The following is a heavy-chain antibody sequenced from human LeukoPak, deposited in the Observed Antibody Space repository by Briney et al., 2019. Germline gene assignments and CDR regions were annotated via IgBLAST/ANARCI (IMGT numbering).Heavy chain of an antibody. V-gene: IGHV4-30-4*01. D-gene: IGHD3-22*01. Sequence: SETLSLTCTVSGGSISSYYWSWIRRPPGKGLEWIGYIYYSGSTYYNPSLKSRVTISVDTSKNQFSLKLSSVTAADTAVYYCARTLNYYDSSGYDDYWGQGTLVTVSS. CDR3: ARTLNYYDSSGYDDY. CDR1: GGSISSYY. CDR2: IYYSGST. J-gene: IGHJ4*02.